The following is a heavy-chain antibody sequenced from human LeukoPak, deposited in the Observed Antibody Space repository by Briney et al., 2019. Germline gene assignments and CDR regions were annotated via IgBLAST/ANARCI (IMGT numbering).Heavy chain of an antibody. V-gene: IGHV3-23*01. CDR1: GFTFNNYA. CDR2: ISGSGGST. CDR3: AKGLDYSNPIDEGFDY. J-gene: IGHJ4*02. D-gene: IGHD4-11*01. Sequence: TGGSLRLSCAVSGFTFNNYAMSWVRKASGKGLEWVSAISGSGGSTYYADSVKGRFTISRDNSKNTLYLQMNSLRAEDTAVYYCAKGLDYSNPIDEGFDYWGQGTLVTVSS.